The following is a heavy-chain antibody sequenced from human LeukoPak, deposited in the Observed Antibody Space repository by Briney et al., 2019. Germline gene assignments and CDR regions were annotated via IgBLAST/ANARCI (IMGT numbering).Heavy chain of an antibody. D-gene: IGHD3-22*01. CDR3: ARVGYDSSGYYPNFDY. CDR1: GGSISGGGYY. J-gene: IGHJ4*02. CDR2: IYYSGST. V-gene: IGHV4-31*03. Sequence: PSETLSLTCTVSGGSISGGGYYWSWIRQHPGKGLEWIGYIYYSGSTYYNPSLKSRVTISVDTSKNQFSLKLSSVTAADTAVYYCARVGYDSSGYYPNFDYWGQGTLVTVSS.